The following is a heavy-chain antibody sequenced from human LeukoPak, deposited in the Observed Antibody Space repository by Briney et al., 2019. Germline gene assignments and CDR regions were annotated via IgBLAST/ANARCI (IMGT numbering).Heavy chain of an antibody. CDR1: GFTFSSYW. V-gene: IGHV3-21*01. CDR2: ISNSGYT. J-gene: IGHJ4*02. Sequence: GGSLRLSCAGSGFTFSSYWMSWVRQAPGKGLEWVSAISNSGYTYYADSLKGRVTISRDNAKSSLYLQMNSLRAEDTAVYYCARDRTMTGDRGIDYWGQGTPVTVSS. D-gene: IGHD3-22*01. CDR3: ARDRTMTGDRGIDY.